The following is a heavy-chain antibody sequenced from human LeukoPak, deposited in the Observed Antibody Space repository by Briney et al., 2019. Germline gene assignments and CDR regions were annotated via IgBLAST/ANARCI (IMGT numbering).Heavy chain of an antibody. V-gene: IGHV3-23*01. CDR1: GFTLSSYA. Sequence: GGSLRLSCTASGFTLSSYAMSWVRQAPGEGLEWVSTISGSADNTNYAEAVKGRFTISRDNSKNTMYLQMNSLRAEDTAVYYCAKQGFGCWGQGTLVTVPS. CDR3: AKQGFGC. CDR2: ISGSADNT. J-gene: IGHJ4*02.